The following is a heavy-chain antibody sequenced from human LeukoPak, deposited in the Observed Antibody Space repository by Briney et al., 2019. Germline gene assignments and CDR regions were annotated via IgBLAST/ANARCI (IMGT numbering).Heavy chain of an antibody. CDR2: IYYSEST. Sequence: SVTLSLPCTVSGGFFSSNYWSWLRQPPGKGLEWIGYIYYSESTNYNPSLKSRVTISVDTSKNQFSLKLSSVTAADTAVYYCARGRWPYYFDYWGQGTLVTVAS. CDR1: GGFFSSNY. CDR3: ARGRWPYYFDY. J-gene: IGHJ4*02. D-gene: IGHD1-26*01. V-gene: IGHV4-59*08.